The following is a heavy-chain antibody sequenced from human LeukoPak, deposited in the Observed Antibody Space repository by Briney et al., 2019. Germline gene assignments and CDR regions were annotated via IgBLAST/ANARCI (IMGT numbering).Heavy chain of an antibody. J-gene: IGHJ3*02. CDR1: GYTFTNYG. CDR3: ARGDDAFDI. V-gene: IGHV1-18*01. CDR2: ISTDNGNT. Sequence: EASVTVSCTASGYTFTNYGLIWVRQAPGQGLEWMGWISTDNGNTNSVQKLQGRVTLTTDTSTTTAYMELRSLRSDDTAVYYCARGDDAFDIWGQGTMVTVSS.